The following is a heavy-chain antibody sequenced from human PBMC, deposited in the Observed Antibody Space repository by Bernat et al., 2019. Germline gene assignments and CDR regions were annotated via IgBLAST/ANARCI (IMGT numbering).Heavy chain of an antibody. V-gene: IGHV3-15*01. CDR2: IKSKTDGGTT. D-gene: IGHD3-10*01. CDR1: GFTFSNAW. Sequence: EVQLVESGGGLVKPGGSLRLSCAASGFTFSNAWMSWVRQAPGKGLEWVGRIKSKTDGGTTDYAAPVKGRFTISRDDSKNTLYLQMNSLKTEDTAVYYWTTDPGSWIGEFTDLPKFDYWGQGTLVTVSS. CDR3: TTDPGSWIGEFTDLPKFDY. J-gene: IGHJ4*02.